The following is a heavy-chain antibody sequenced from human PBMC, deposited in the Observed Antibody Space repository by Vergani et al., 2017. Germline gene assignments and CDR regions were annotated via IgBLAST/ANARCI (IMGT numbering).Heavy chain of an antibody. CDR1: GGSFSGYY. Sequence: QVQLQQWGAGLLKPSETLSLTCAVYGGSFSGYYWSWIRQPPGKGLEWIGEINHSGSTNYNPSLKIRVTISVDTSKNQFSLKLGSVTAADTAVYYCASGKGLFDYWGQGTLVTVSS. CDR3: ASGKGLFDY. V-gene: IGHV4-34*01. J-gene: IGHJ4*02. CDR2: INHSGST.